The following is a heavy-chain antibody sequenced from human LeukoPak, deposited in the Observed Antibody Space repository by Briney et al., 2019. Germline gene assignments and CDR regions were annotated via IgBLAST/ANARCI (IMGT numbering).Heavy chain of an antibody. J-gene: IGHJ4*02. Sequence: SETLSLTCTVSGGSISSSFYHWGWIRQPPGKGLEWIGSIYYSGNTYYNPSLKSRVTISVDTSKNQFSLRLTSVTAADTAVYYCAEGGQWLRVWGQGTLVTVSS. D-gene: IGHD6-19*01. CDR1: GGSISSSFYH. CDR3: AEGGQWLRV. CDR2: IYYSGNT. V-gene: IGHV4-39*07.